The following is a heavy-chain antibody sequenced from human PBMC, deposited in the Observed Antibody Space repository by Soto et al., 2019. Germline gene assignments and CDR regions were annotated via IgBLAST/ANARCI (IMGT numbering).Heavy chain of an antibody. CDR1: GGSIDSAGSY. Sequence: SEPLSLTCAVSGGSIDSAGSYWSWIRQIPGRGLEWIGHIYHGGTTDYNPSLKSRITMSVDTSKNQFSLELNSVTAADTAVYYCARYCSGGTCYDRIDYWGQGTLVTVSS. D-gene: IGHD2-15*01. CDR3: ARYCSGGTCYDRIDY. CDR2: IYHGGTT. V-gene: IGHV4-31*11. J-gene: IGHJ4*02.